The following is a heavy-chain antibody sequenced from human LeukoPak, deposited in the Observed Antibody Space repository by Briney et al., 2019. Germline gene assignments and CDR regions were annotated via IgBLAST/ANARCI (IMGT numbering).Heavy chain of an antibody. D-gene: IGHD1-26*01. CDR1: GYTFTTFG. Sequence: SVKVSCKTSGYTFTTFGISWVRQAPGQGLEWMGGIIPIFGTANYAQKFQGRVTITADESTSTAYMELSSLRSEDTAVYYCARVHQLGSGSYAYYFDYWGQGTLVTVSS. CDR3: ARVHQLGSGSYAYYFDY. J-gene: IGHJ4*02. CDR2: IIPIFGTA. V-gene: IGHV1-69*13.